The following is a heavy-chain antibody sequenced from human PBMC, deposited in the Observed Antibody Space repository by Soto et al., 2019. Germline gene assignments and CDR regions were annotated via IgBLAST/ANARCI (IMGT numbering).Heavy chain of an antibody. V-gene: IGHV3-48*02. Sequence: EVQLVESGGGLVQPGGSLRLSCAASGFTFSSYSMNWVRQAPGKGLEWVSYISSSSSTIYYADSVKGRFTISRDNAKNSMYMQMNRLRDEETAVYYCARPEYSSSSYGMDVWGQGTTVTVSS. CDR3: ARPEYSSSSYGMDV. CDR1: GFTFSSYS. D-gene: IGHD6-6*01. J-gene: IGHJ6*02. CDR2: ISSSSSTI.